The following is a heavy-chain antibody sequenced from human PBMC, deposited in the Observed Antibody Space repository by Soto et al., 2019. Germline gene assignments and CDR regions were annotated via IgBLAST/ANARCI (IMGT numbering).Heavy chain of an antibody. D-gene: IGHD2-15*01. V-gene: IGHV3-15*01. Sequence: EVQLVESGGGLVKPGGSLRLSCAASGFSFSYAWMSWVRQAPGKGLEWVGRVKSMTDGGTTDYAAPVKGRFTISRDDSXTXXXXXXXXXKTEDTAVYYCTTDCSGGSCYPGAHYYYYGMDVWGPGTTVTVSS. CDR3: TTDCSGGSCYPGAHYYYYGMDV. CDR1: GFSFSYAW. CDR2: VKSMTDGGTT. J-gene: IGHJ6*02.